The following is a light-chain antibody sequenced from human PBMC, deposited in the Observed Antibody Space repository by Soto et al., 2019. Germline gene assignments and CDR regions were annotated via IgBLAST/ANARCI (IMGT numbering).Light chain of an antibody. J-gene: IGLJ1*01. CDR2: DVS. CDR1: SSDVGSYNL. V-gene: IGLV2-23*02. CDR3: CSYAGSSTFSYV. Sequence: QSVLTQPASVSGSPGQSITISCTGTSSDVGSYNLVSWYQQHPGKAPKLMIYDVSKRPSGVSNRFSGSKSGNTASLTISGLQVEDEADYDCCSYAGSSTFSYVFGPGTKLTVL.